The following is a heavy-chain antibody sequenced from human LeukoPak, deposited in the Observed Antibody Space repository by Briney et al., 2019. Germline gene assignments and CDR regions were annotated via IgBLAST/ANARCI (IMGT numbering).Heavy chain of an antibody. J-gene: IGHJ3*02. CDR1: GGAISSSSYY. Sequence: SETLSLTCSVSGGAISSSSYYWGWIRQPPGKGLEWIGSIYYGGSNYDNPSLKSRVTISVDTSKNQFSLKLSSVTAADTAVYYCARQDISSFTSGPLAFDIWGQGTMVTVSS. D-gene: IGHD2-8*01. V-gene: IGHV4-39*01. CDR3: ARQDISSFTSGPLAFDI. CDR2: IYYGGSN.